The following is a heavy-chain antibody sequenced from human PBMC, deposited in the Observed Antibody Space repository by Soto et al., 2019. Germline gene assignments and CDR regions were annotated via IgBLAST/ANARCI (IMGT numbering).Heavy chain of an antibody. J-gene: IGHJ4*02. CDR1: GYTFTSYA. V-gene: IGHV1-3*01. Sequence: ASVKVSCKASGYTFTSYAMHWVRQAPGQRLEWMGWINAGNGNTKYSQKFQGRVTITRDTSASTAYMELSSLRSEDTAVYYCARAVGYCSGGSCYPSSFDYCGQGTLVTVSS. CDR2: INAGNGNT. CDR3: ARAVGYCSGGSCYPSSFDY. D-gene: IGHD2-15*01.